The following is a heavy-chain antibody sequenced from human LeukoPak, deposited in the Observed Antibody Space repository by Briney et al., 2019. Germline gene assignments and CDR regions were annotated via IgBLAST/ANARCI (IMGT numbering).Heavy chain of an antibody. Sequence: GRSLRLSCAASGFTFSAYAIDWVRQAPGKGLEWVAVISYDGSNKNYADSVKGRFTISRDNSKNTLYLQMNSLRAEDTAVYYCAREVAYFDTTGPDYWGQGTLVTVSS. CDR3: AREVAYFDTTGPDY. CDR1: GFTFSAYA. D-gene: IGHD3-22*01. CDR2: ISYDGSNK. V-gene: IGHV3-30*04. J-gene: IGHJ4*02.